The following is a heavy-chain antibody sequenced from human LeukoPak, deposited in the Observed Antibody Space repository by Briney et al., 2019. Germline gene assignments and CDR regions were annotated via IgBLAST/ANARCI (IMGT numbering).Heavy chain of an antibody. J-gene: IGHJ4*02. CDR1: GYTFTSYA. Sequence: GASVKVSCKASGYTFTSYAISWVRQAPGQGLEWMGGIIPIFGTANYAQKFQGRVTITTDESTSTAYMELSSLRSEDTAVYYCASEGYSGYDPTYYFDYWGQGTLVTVSS. D-gene: IGHD5-12*01. CDR2: IIPIFGTA. V-gene: IGHV1-69*05. CDR3: ASEGYSGYDPTYYFDY.